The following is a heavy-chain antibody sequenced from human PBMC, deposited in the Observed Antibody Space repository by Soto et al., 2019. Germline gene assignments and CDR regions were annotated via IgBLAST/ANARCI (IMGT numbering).Heavy chain of an antibody. CDR1: GYSFTSYW. CDR2: IDPSDSYT. D-gene: IGHD3-10*01. J-gene: IGHJ6*02. Sequence: GESLKISCKGSGYSFTSYWISWVRQMPGKGLEWMGRIDPSDSYTNYSPSFQGHVTISADKSISTAYLQWSSLKASDTAMYYCAAWFGDVLYYGMDVWGQGTTVTVSS. V-gene: IGHV5-10-1*01. CDR3: AAWFGDVLYYGMDV.